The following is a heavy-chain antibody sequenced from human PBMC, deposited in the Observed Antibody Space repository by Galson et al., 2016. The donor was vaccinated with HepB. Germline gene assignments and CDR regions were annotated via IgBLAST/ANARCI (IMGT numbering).Heavy chain of an antibody. Sequence: SVKVSCKASGYNFNTYYVHWVRQAPGQGLEWMGMINPSGGSARYTQKFRGRVTMTRDTSTRTVYMEVSTLRSEDTAVYFCAGAARYSSSRDNRGVDYWGQGTLVAFSS. V-gene: IGHV1-46*02. CDR1: GYNFNTYY. J-gene: IGHJ4*02. D-gene: IGHD6-13*01. CDR3: AGAARYSSSRDNRGVDY. CDR2: INPSGGSA.